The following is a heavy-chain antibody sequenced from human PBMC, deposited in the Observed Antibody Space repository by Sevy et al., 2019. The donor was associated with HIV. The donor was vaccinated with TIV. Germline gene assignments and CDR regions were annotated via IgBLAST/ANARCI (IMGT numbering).Heavy chain of an antibody. D-gene: IGHD3-22*01. V-gene: IGHV3-15*01. J-gene: IGHJ4*02. Sequence: GGSLRLSCAASGLSFSNAWMAWVRQAPGKGLEWVGRIRSETGGGTTDFAAFAKGKFTISRVVPKNTRFLQMNSLKTEDTAVYYCAIDHRRDGMIVVPFEKWGLGTLVTVSS. CDR3: AIDHRRDGMIVVPFEK. CDR1: GLSFSNAW. CDR2: IRSETGGGTT.